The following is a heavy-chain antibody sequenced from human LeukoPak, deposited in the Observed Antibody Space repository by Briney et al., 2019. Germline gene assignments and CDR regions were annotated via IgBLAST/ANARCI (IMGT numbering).Heavy chain of an antibody. Sequence: GASVKVSCKASGYTFTSYGISWVRQAPGQGLEWMGWISAYNGNTNYAQKLQGRVTMTTDTSISTAYMELSRLRSDDTAVYYCARRAYDSSSWYYFDYWGQGTLVTVSS. CDR2: ISAYNGNT. CDR1: GYTFTSYG. CDR3: ARRAYDSSSWYYFDY. V-gene: IGHV1-18*01. D-gene: IGHD6-13*01. J-gene: IGHJ4*02.